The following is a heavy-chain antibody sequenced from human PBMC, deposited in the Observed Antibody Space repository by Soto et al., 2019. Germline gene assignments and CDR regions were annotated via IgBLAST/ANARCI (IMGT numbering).Heavy chain of an antibody. D-gene: IGHD3-22*01. CDR2: ISYDGSNK. V-gene: IGHV3-30*18. J-gene: IGHJ6*02. CDR3: AKGQRRYYDSSGYPMGGMDV. Sequence: PGGSLRLSCAASGFTFSSYGMHWVRQAPGKGLEWVAVISYDGSNKYYADSVKGRFTISRDNSKNTLYLQMNSLRAEDTAVYYCAKGQRRYYDSSGYPMGGMDVWGQGTTVTVSS. CDR1: GFTFSSYG.